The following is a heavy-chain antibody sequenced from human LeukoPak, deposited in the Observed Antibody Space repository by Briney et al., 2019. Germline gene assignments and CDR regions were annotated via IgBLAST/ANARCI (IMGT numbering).Heavy chain of an antibody. J-gene: IGHJ6*03. V-gene: IGHV1-2*02. D-gene: IGHD2-2*01. Sequence: ASVKVSCKASGYTFTGYYMHWVRQAPGQGLERMGWINPNSGGTNYAQKFQGRVTMTRDTSISTAYMELSRLRSDDTAVYYCARGGYCSSTSCQPQNYYYYYYMDVWGKGTTVTVSS. CDR2: INPNSGGT. CDR3: ARGGYCSSTSCQPQNYYYYYYMDV. CDR1: GYTFTGYY.